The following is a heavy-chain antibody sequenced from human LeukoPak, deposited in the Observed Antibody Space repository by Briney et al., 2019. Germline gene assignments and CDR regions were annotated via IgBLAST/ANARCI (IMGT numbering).Heavy chain of an antibody. J-gene: IGHJ5*02. CDR2: TYYRYKWYN. Sequence: SQTLSLTCAISGDSLSSNSAAWNWIRQSPSRGLEWLGRTYYRYKWYNDYAVSVKSRITVNPDTSKNQFSLQLNSVTPEDTAVYYCARDPGSGKEVAGHNWFEPWGQGTLVTVSS. CDR1: GDSLSSNSAA. CDR3: ARDPGSGKEVAGHNWFEP. V-gene: IGHV6-1*01. D-gene: IGHD6-19*01.